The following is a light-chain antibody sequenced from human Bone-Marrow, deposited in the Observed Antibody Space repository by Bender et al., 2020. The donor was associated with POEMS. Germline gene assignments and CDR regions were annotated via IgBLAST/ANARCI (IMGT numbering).Light chain of an antibody. V-gene: IGLV2-11*01. CDR3: ASDTTSSSLGVV. CDR1: SSYVGGSTY. Sequence: QSALTQPRSVSGSPGQSVTISCTGTSSYVGGSTYVSWYQHHPGKVPKLMIYDVSKRPSGVPDRFSGSKSGNTASLTISGLQAEDEADYYCASDTTSSSLGVVFGGGTKLTVL. CDR2: DVS. J-gene: IGLJ2*01.